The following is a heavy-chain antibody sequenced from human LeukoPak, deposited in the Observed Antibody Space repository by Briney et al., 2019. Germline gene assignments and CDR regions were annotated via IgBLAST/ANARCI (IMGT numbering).Heavy chain of an antibody. V-gene: IGHV3-15*01. CDR3: ARDWWSGSPARPRAFDI. Sequence: PGGSLRLSCAASGFTFSNVWMSWVRQAPGKGLEWVGRIKSKTDGGRTDYAAPVKGRFTIPRDDSKNTLYLQMNSLRAEDTAVYYCARDWWSGSPARPRAFDIWGQGTMVTVSS. CDR2: IKSKTDGGRT. J-gene: IGHJ3*02. CDR1: GFTFSNVW. D-gene: IGHD1-26*01.